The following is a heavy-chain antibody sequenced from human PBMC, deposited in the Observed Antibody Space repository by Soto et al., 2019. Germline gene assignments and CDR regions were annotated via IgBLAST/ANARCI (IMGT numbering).Heavy chain of an antibody. CDR1: GGSFSGYY. CDR2: INHSGST. D-gene: IGHD3-22*01. J-gene: IGHJ4*02. V-gene: IGHV4-34*01. Sequence: PSETLSLTCAVYGGSFSGYYWTWIRQPSGTGLEWIGEINHSGSTNYNPSLKSRVTISVDTSKNQFSLKLDSVTAADTAVYYCARLGGYYQAFDSWGQGTLVTVSS. CDR3: ARLGGYYQAFDS.